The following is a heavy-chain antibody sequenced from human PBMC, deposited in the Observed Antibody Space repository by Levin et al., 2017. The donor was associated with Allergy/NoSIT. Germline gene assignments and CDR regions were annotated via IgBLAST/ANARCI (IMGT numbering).Heavy chain of an antibody. CDR3: ARDRPASVAVAQPAGDY. CDR2: ISSSSSYI. Sequence: GGSLRLSCAASGFTFSSYSMNWVRQAPGKGLEWVSSISSSSSYIYYADSVKGRFTISRDNAKNSLYLQMNSLRAEDTAVYYCARDRPASVAVAQPAGDYWGQGTLVTVSS. CDR1: GFTFSSYS. J-gene: IGHJ4*02. V-gene: IGHV3-21*01. D-gene: IGHD6-19*01.